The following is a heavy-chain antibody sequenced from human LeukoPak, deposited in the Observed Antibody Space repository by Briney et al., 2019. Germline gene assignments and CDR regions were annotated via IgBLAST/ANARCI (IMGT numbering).Heavy chain of an antibody. D-gene: IGHD1-14*01. CDR1: GGSITDYY. Sequence: SETLSLTCTVSGGSITDYYWGWIRQPPGKGLEWIGYDYYSGSSNYNPSLKSRVTISVDTSKNQFSLKMSSVTAADTAVYYCARAEPADDYYYYYGMDVWGQGTTVTVSS. CDR3: ARAEPADDYYYYYGMDV. J-gene: IGHJ6*02. CDR2: DYYSGSS. V-gene: IGHV4-59*01.